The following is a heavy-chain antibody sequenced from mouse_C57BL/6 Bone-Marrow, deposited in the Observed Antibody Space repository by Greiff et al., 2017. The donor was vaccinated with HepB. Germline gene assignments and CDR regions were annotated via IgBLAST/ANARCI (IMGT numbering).Heavy chain of an antibody. J-gene: IGHJ3*01. CDR2: IDPSDSYT. CDR3: ARFDYDVWFAY. Sequence: QVQLQQPGAELVRPGTSVKLSCKASGYTFTSYWMHWVKQRPGQGLEWIGVIDPSDSYTNYNQKFKGKATLTVDTSSSTAYMQISSLTSEDSAVYYCARFDYDVWFAYWGQGTLVTVSA. CDR1: GYTFTSYW. V-gene: IGHV1-59*01. D-gene: IGHD2-4*01.